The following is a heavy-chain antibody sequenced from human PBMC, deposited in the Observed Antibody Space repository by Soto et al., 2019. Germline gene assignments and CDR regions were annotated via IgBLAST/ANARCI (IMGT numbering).Heavy chain of an antibody. J-gene: IGHJ4*02. CDR1: GGCFSGYY. D-gene: IGHD6-6*01. CDR2: INHSGST. CDR3: AREPRIAALPFDY. Sequence: NPSETLSLTCAVYGGCFSGYYWSWIRQPPGKGLEWIGEINHSGSTNYNPSLKSRVTISVDTSKNQFSLKLSSVTAADTAVYYCAREPRIAALPFDYWGQGTLVTVSS. V-gene: IGHV4-34*01.